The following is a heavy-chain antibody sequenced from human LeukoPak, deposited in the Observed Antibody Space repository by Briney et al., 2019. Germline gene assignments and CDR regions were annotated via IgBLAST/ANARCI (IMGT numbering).Heavy chain of an antibody. D-gene: IGHD5-18*01. CDR1: GFTFNNYA. Sequence: GGSLRLSCAASGFTFNNYAMTWVRQAPGRGLEWVSAINSAGVRTYYADSVKGRFTISRDNSKNTLYLQMNSLRAEDTAVYYCARDPPVHTALPHYFDYWGQGTLVTVSS. CDR2: INSAGVRT. V-gene: IGHV3-23*01. CDR3: ARDPPVHTALPHYFDY. J-gene: IGHJ4*02.